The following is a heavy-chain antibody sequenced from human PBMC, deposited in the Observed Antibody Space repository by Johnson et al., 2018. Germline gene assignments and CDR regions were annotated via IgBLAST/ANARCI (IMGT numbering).Heavy chain of an antibody. CDR2: INPSDGST. D-gene: IGHD2-21*01. CDR1: GHTFTHYY. CDR3: AQVGGGNFYYDGMDI. V-gene: IGHV1-46*01. J-gene: IGHJ6*02. Sequence: QVQLVQSGAEVKKPGASVRVSCKASGHTFTHYYIHWVRQAPGQGLEWMAIINPSDGSTNCAQKFQGRVTMTRDTSTSTVYMEVSSLRSEDTAVYYCAQVGGGNFYYDGMDIWGQGTTVTVSS.